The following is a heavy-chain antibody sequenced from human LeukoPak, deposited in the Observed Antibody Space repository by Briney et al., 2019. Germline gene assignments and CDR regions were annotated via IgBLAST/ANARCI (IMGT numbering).Heavy chain of an antibody. J-gene: IGHJ3*02. CDR1: GGSISSYY. CDR2: IYYSGST. V-gene: IGHV4-59*01. D-gene: IGHD1-26*01. Sequence: SETPSLTCTVSGGSISSYYWSWIRQPPGKGLEWIGYIYYSGSTNYNPSLKSRVTISVDTSKNQFSLKLSSVTAADTAVYYCARRSGSYSHDAFDIWGQGTMVTVSS. CDR3: ARRSGSYSHDAFDI.